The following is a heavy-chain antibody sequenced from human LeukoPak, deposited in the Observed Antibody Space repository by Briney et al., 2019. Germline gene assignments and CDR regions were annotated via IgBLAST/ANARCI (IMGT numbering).Heavy chain of an antibody. D-gene: IGHD2-15*01. Sequence: SETLSLTCTVSGGSISSSSYYWGWIRQPPGKGLEWIGSIYYSGSTYYNPSLKSRVTISVDTSKNQFSLKLSSVTAADTAVYYCARRLGGYCSGGSYYLDYYGMDVWGQGTTVTVSS. CDR3: ARRLGGYCSGGSYYLDYYGMDV. J-gene: IGHJ6*02. V-gene: IGHV4-39*01. CDR1: GGSISSSSYY. CDR2: IYYSGST.